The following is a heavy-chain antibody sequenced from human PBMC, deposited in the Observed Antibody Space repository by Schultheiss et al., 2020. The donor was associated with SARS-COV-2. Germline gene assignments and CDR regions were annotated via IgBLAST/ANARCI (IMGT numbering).Heavy chain of an antibody. J-gene: IGHJ5*02. V-gene: IGHV1-3*01. CDR2: INAGNGNT. CDR1: GYTFTSYA. D-gene: IGHD3-22*01. CDR3: ARFSLTSYYYDSSGYGFDP. Sequence: ASVKVSCKASGYTFTSYAMHWVRQAPGQRLEWMGWINAGNGNTKYSQKFQGRVTITRDTSASTAYMELSSLRSEDTAVYYCARFSLTSYYYDSSGYGFDPWGQGTLVTVSS.